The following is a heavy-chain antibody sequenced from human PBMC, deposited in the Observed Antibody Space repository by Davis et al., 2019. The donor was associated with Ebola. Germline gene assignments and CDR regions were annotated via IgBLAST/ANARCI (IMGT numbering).Heavy chain of an antibody. CDR1: GFTFSSYA. CDR2: ISNSGGST. D-gene: IGHD6-6*01. V-gene: IGHV3-23*01. CDR3: ARDPVRQQLVRRSNYYYYYGMDV. J-gene: IGHJ6*04. Sequence: GGSLRLSCAASGFTFSSYAMSWVRQAPGKGLEWVSTISNSGGSTYYADSVKGRFTISRDNAKNSLYLQMNSLRDEDTAVYYCARDPVRQQLVRRSNYYYYYGMDVWGKGTTVTVSS.